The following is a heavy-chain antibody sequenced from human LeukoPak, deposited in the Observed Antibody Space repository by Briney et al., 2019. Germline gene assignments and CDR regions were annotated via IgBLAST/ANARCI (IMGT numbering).Heavy chain of an antibody. V-gene: IGHV3-23*01. CDR3: AKRGVVIRVILVGFHKEAYYFDS. J-gene: IGHJ4*02. CDR1: GFTFSSYG. Sequence: GGSLRLSCAASGFTFSSYGMTWVRQALGKGLEWVAGISDTGGRANYADSVKGRFTISRDNPKNTLYLQMNSLRAEDTAVYFCAKRGVVIRVILVGFHKEAYYFDSWGQGALVTVSS. CDR2: ISDTGGRA. D-gene: IGHD3-22*01.